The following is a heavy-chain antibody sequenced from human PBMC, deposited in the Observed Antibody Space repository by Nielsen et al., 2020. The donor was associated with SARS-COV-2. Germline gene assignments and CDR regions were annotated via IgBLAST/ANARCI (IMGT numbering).Heavy chain of an antibody. Sequence: GESLKISCAASGFTFSSYGMHWVRQAPGKGLEWVAVISYDGSNKYYADSVKGRFTISRDNSKNTLYLQMNSLRAEDTAVYYCARQVPTRDGYNWDYWGQGTLVTVSS. CDR3: ARQVPTRDGYNWDY. J-gene: IGHJ4*02. CDR2: ISYDGSNK. V-gene: IGHV3-30*03. CDR1: GFTFSSYG. D-gene: IGHD5-24*01.